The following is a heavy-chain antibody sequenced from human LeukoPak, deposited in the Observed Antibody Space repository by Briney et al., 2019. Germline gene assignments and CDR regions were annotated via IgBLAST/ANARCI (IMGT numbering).Heavy chain of an antibody. D-gene: IGHD2-15*01. J-gene: IGHJ4*02. CDR3: AKDRGSGPLDY. V-gene: IGHV3-30*18. CDR1: GFTFSSYG. Sequence: GGSLRLSCAASGFTFSSYGMHWVRQAPGKGLEWVAVISYDGSNKYYADSVKGRFTISRDNSKNTLYLQMNSLRAEDMAVYYCAKDRGSGPLDYWGQGTLVTVSS. CDR2: ISYDGSNK.